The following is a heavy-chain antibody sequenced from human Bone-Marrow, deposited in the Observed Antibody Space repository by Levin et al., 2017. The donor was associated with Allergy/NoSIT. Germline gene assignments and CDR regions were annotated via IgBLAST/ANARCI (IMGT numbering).Heavy chain of an antibody. CDR2: IYSSGNT. Sequence: SETLSLTCTVSGGSISSGGFYWSWIRQHPGTGLEWIGYIYSSGNTYYNPSLKSRVTISVDMSKNQFSLNLTSVTAANTAVYYCARSGRTWLKLRGFDYWGQGTLVTVSS. CDR1: GGSISSGGFY. CDR3: ARSGRTWLKLRGFDY. V-gene: IGHV4-31*03. D-gene: IGHD5-24*01. J-gene: IGHJ4*02.